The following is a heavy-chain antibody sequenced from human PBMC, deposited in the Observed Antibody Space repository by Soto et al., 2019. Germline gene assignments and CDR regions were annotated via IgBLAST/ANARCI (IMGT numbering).Heavy chain of an antibody. D-gene: IGHD3-3*01. J-gene: IGHJ5*02. CDR1: GFTFGDYA. V-gene: IGHV3-49*03. Sequence: GGSLRLSCTASGFTFGDYAMSWFRQAPGKGLEWVGFIRGKAYGGTTEYAASVKGRFTISRDDSKSIAYLQMNSLETEDTAVYYCTRVDHDFWSGCPHNWFDPWGQGTLVTVSS. CDR2: IRGKAYGGTT. CDR3: TRVDHDFWSGCPHNWFDP.